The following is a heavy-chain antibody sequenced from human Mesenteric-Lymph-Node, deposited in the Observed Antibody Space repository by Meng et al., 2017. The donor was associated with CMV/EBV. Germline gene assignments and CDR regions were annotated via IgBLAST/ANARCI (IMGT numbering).Heavy chain of an antibody. J-gene: IGHJ6*02. D-gene: IGHD5-24*01. CDR2: INPNSGGT. Sequence: ASVKVSCKASGYTFTDYYIHWVRQAPGQGLEWMGWINPNSGGTNYAQKFQGRVTMTRDTSISTAYMELSSLRSEDTAVYYCASPLPYVEMATIAGGYYGMDVWGQGTTVTVSS. CDR1: GYTFTDYY. V-gene: IGHV1-2*02. CDR3: ASPLPYVEMATIAGGYYGMDV.